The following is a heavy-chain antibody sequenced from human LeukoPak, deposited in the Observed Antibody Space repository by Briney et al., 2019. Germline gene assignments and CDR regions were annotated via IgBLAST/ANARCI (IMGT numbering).Heavy chain of an antibody. D-gene: IGHD6-13*01. Sequence: PGGSLRLSCAVSGFTFSNYWMSWVRQAPGKGLEWVANIKQDGSEKYYVDSVKGRFTISRDNAKNSLYLQMNSLGAEDTALYYCARAGHDSSWYIDDHWGQGTLVTVSS. V-gene: IGHV3-7*01. CDR1: GFTFSNYW. CDR3: ARAGHDSSWYIDDH. J-gene: IGHJ4*02. CDR2: IKQDGSEK.